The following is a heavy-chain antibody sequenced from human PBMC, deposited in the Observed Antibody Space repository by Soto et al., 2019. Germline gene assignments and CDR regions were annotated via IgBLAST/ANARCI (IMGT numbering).Heavy chain of an antibody. Sequence: QVQLVQSGAEVKKPGSSVKVSCKASGGTFSSYAISWVRQAPGQGLEWMGGIIPIFGTANYAQKFQGRVTITADESTSTAYMELSSLRSKDTAVYYCAVSITMVRGRLSWFDPWGQGTLVTDSS. CDR1: GGTFSSYA. CDR3: AVSITMVRGRLSWFDP. D-gene: IGHD3-10*01. J-gene: IGHJ5*02. V-gene: IGHV1-69*01. CDR2: IIPIFGTA.